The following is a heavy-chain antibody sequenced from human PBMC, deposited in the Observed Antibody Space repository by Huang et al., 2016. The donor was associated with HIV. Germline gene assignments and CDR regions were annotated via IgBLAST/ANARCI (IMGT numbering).Heavy chain of an antibody. CDR3: ARPLTGTTALGY. CDR2: IYYSGNI. J-gene: IGHJ4*02. Sequence: QLQLQESGPGLVKPSETLSLTCTVSGSSISSSYYWGWIRQPPGKGLEWIGNIYYSGNISDNPSLKSRFTISVDTSKNHISLKVDSVTAADTAVHYCARPLTGTTALGYWGQGTLVTVSS. CDR1: GSSISSSYY. D-gene: IGHD1-20*01. V-gene: IGHV4-39*01.